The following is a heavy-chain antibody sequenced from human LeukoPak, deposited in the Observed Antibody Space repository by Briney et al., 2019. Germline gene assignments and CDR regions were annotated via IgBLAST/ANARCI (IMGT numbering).Heavy chain of an antibody. Sequence: PSETLSLTCTVSGGSISSYYWSWIRQPPGKGLEWIGYIYYSGSTNYNPSLKSRVTISVDMSKNQFSLKLSSVTAADTAVYYCARFAYCGGHCWYYFDYWGQGSLVTVSS. J-gene: IGHJ4*02. D-gene: IGHD2-21*02. CDR1: GGSISSYY. CDR2: IYYSGST. V-gene: IGHV4-59*01. CDR3: ARFAYCGGHCWYYFDY.